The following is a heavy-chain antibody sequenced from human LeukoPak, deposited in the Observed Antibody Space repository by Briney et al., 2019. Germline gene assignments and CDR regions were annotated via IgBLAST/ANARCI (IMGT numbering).Heavy chain of an antibody. CDR2: IYYSGST. CDR1: GGSISSYY. V-gene: IGHV4-59*08. Sequence: SETLSLTCTVSGGSISSYYWSWIRQPPGKGPEGSGYIYYSGSTKYNPSLKSRVSISVDTSKNQFSLKLSSVTAADTAVYYCARGAGAGYNLQPFDYWGQGTLVTVSS. CDR3: ARGAGAGYNLQPFDY. J-gene: IGHJ4*02. D-gene: IGHD5-24*01.